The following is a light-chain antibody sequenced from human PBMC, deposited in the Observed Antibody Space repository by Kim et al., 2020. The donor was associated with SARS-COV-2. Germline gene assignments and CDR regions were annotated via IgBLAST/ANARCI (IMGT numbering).Light chain of an antibody. J-gene: IGLJ3*02. V-gene: IGLV3-1*01. CDR3: QAWDNGTV. CDR2: HDT. CDR1: MLGHKY. Sequence: SYELTQPPSVSVSPGQTASITCSGDMLGHKYVSWYQQPPGQSPVLVIYHDTNRPSGISERFSGSKSGNTATLTISGTQAVDEADYYCQAWDNGTVFGGAT.